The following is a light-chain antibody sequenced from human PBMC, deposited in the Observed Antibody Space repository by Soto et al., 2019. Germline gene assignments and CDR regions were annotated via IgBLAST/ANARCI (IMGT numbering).Light chain of an antibody. Sequence: EIVLTQSPATLSLSPGERATLSCRASQSVGSSLAWYQHKPGQAPRLLIYDASNRATGIPARFSGSGSGTDFTLTSSRLEHEDFAVYYCQQRSNWPLTFGGGTKVEIK. CDR2: DAS. CDR3: QQRSNWPLT. V-gene: IGKV3-11*01. J-gene: IGKJ4*01. CDR1: QSVGSS.